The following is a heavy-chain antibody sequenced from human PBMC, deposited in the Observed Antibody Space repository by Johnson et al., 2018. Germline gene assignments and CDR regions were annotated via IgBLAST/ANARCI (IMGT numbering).Heavy chain of an antibody. CDR1: GFTFSRDS. J-gene: IGHJ6*03. CDR2: VDSGSNYI. Sequence: EVQLVESGGGLVKPGGSLRLSCAASGFTFSRDSMDWVRQAPGKGLEWVSSVDSGSNYIYYADSVKGRFTISRDNAKNSLYLQMNSLRAEDTAVYFCARVPLGGWYMDVWGKGTTVTVSS. CDR3: ARVPLGGWYMDV. V-gene: IGHV3-21*01. D-gene: IGHD6-19*01.